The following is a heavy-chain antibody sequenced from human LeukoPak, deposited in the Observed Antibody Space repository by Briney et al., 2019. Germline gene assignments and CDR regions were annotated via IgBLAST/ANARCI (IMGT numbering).Heavy chain of an antibody. J-gene: IGHJ4*02. V-gene: IGHV3-74*01. CDR3: ARYYYDSSRGAY. CDR2: IKSDGSGT. Sequence: GGSLRLSCAASGFTFSSYSMNWVRQAPGKGLVWVSRIKSDGSGTSYADSVKGRFTISRDNAKNTLYLQMNSLRAEDTAVYYCARYYYDSSRGAYWGQGTLVTVSS. D-gene: IGHD3-22*01. CDR1: GFTFSSYS.